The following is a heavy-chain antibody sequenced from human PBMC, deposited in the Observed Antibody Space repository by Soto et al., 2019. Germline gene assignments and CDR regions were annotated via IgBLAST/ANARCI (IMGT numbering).Heavy chain of an antibody. CDR2: IIPIFGTA. Sequence: ASVKVSCKASGGTFSSYAISWVRQAPGQGLEWMGGIIPIFGTANYAQKFQGRVTITADKSTSTAYMELSSLRSEDTAVYYCARRPAGVYYFDYWGQGTMVTVSS. J-gene: IGHJ4*02. V-gene: IGHV1-69*06. D-gene: IGHD7-27*01. CDR3: ARRPAGVYYFDY. CDR1: GGTFSSYA.